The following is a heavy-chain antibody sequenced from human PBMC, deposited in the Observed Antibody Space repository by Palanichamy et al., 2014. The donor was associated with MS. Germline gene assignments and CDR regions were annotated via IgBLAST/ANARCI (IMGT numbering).Heavy chain of an antibody. CDR1: GFTFDDYA. V-gene: IGHV3-9*01. CDR2: ISWNSGSI. J-gene: IGHJ4*02. D-gene: IGHD6-19*01. Sequence: EVQLVESGGGLVQPGRSLRLSCAASGFTFDDYAMHWVRQAPGKGLEWVSGISWNSGSIGYADSVKGRFTISRDNAKNSLYLQMNSLRAEDTALYYCAKDIGAVAGTGGMDYWGQGTLVTVSS. CDR3: AKDIGAVAGTGGMDY.